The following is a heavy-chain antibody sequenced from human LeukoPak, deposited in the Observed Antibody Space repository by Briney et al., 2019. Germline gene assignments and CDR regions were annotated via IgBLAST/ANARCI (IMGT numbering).Heavy chain of an antibody. CDR1: GGSISSSSHN. CDR3: ARQSVEWSCFDY. J-gene: IGHJ4*02. V-gene: IGHV4-39*01. D-gene: IGHD3-3*01. CDR2: IYYSASA. Sequence: SETLSLTCTVSGGSISSSSHNWGWIRPPPGKGLEWIGNIYYSASAYYNPSLKSRVTISVDTSKDQVSLKLSSVTAADTAVYYCARQSVEWSCFDYWGQGTLVTVSS.